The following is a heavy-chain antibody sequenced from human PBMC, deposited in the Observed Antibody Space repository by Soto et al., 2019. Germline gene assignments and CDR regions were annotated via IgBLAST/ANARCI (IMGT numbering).Heavy chain of an antibody. Sequence: QVQLQESGPGLVKPSQTLSLTCTVSGGSISSGGYYWSWIRQHPGKGLEWIGYIYYSGSTYYNPPLKSRVTISVDTSKNQFSLKLSSVTAADTAVYYCARYRMVYVKSNWFDPWGQGTLVTVSS. D-gene: IGHD2-8*01. V-gene: IGHV4-31*03. J-gene: IGHJ5*02. CDR2: IYYSGST. CDR3: ARYRMVYVKSNWFDP. CDR1: GGSISSGGYY.